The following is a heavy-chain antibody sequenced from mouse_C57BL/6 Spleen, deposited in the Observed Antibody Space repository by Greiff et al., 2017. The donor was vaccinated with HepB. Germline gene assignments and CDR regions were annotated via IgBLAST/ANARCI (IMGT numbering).Heavy chain of an antibody. D-gene: IGHD1-1*01. CDR2: INPNNGGT. Sequence: VQLQQSGPELVKPGASVKISCKASGYTFTDYYMNWVKQSHGKSLEWIGDINPNNGGTSYNQKFKGKATLTVDKSSSTAYMELRSLTSEDSAVYYCASSITTVVAPSFAYWGQGTLVTVSA. J-gene: IGHJ3*01. V-gene: IGHV1-26*01. CDR3: ASSITTVVAPSFAY. CDR1: GYTFTDYY.